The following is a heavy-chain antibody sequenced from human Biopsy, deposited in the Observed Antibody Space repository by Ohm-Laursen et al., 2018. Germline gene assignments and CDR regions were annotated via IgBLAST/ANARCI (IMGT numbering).Heavy chain of an antibody. CDR1: GFIFSDYY. V-gene: IGHV3-11*01. Sequence: SLRPSCAASGFIFSDYYMIWVRQAPGRGLEWVSYISGSGTLIYYRDSVKGRFTISRDSAKNSLYLQMDSLRAEDTAVYYCARKIYGDYEVPYSYGMDVWGLGTTVTVSS. D-gene: IGHD4-17*01. CDR2: ISGSGTLI. CDR3: ARKIYGDYEVPYSYGMDV. J-gene: IGHJ6*02.